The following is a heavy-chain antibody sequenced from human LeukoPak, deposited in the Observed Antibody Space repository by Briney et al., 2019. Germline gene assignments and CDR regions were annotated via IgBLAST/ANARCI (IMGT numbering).Heavy chain of an antibody. V-gene: IGHV3-53*01. J-gene: IGHJ4*02. Sequence: GGSLRLSCAASGFTVSSNYMSCVRHAPGKGLECVSVIYSGGSTYYADSVKGRFTICRDNSKNALYLQMNSPRAEDTAVYYCARDSNSSGCFDYWGQGTLVTVSS. D-gene: IGHD6-19*01. CDR3: ARDSNSSGCFDY. CDR2: IYSGGST. CDR1: GFTVSSNY.